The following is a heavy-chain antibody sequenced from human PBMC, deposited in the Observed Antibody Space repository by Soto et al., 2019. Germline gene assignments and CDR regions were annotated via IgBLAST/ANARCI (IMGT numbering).Heavy chain of an antibody. D-gene: IGHD3-16*01. CDR1: GFTFNNYA. CDR2: ISGSGGST. V-gene: IGHV3-23*01. CDR3: AKLQAGEPMDAFDI. J-gene: IGHJ3*02. Sequence: GGSLRLSCAASGFTFNNYAMSWVRQAPGKGLEWVSAISGSGGSTYYVDSVKGRFTISRDNSKNTLYLQMNSLRAEDTAVYYCAKLQAGEPMDAFDIWGQGTMVTVSS.